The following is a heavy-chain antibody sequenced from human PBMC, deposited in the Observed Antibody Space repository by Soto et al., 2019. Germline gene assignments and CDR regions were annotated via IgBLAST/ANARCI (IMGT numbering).Heavy chain of an antibody. Sequence: GGSLRLSCVASGFTFSDYYMGWVRQAPGKGLEYISYIVTSSAYTNYADSVKGRFSISRDNAKNSLHLVMNSLRAEEAGVYYCARLRASSWYMGGYLDYWGLGTQVTVSS. D-gene: IGHD6-13*01. V-gene: IGHV3-11*06. CDR2: IVTSSAYT. CDR1: GFTFSDYY. CDR3: ARLRASSWYMGGYLDY. J-gene: IGHJ4*02.